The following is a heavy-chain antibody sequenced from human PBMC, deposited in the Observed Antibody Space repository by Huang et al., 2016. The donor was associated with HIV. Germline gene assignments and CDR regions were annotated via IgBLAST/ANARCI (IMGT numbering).Heavy chain of an antibody. V-gene: IGHV4-34*02. D-gene: IGHD3-3*01. CDR2: VNDSGAT. CDR1: GGSFTGNY. CDR3: ARQWTILEWLLGLDV. J-gene: IGHJ6*02. Sequence: QMQLQQRGAGLLKPSETLSLTCGVSGGSFTGNYLTWIRQAPGKGLEWIGAVNDSGATNYDPSLKDRVTISLDKSSRELALNLRTVTAADTAVYYCARQWTILEWLLGLDVWGQGTTVSVSS.